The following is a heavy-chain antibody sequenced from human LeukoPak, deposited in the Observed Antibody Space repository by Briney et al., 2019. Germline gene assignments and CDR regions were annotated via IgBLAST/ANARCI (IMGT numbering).Heavy chain of an antibody. CDR3: ASGRGFAYCGGDCYYAFDI. Sequence: SETLSLTCTVSGGSISSGGYYWSWIRQHPGTGLEWIGYIYYSGSTYYNPSLKSRVTISVDTSKNQFSLKLSSVTAADTAVYYCASGRGFAYCGGDCYYAFDIWGQGTMVTVSS. V-gene: IGHV4-31*03. CDR1: GGSISSGGYY. CDR2: IYYSGST. D-gene: IGHD2-21*02. J-gene: IGHJ3*02.